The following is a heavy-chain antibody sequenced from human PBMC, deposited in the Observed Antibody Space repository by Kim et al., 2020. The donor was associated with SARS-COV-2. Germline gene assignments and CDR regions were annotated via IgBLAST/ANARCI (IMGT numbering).Heavy chain of an antibody. CDR1: GFTFSNNA. V-gene: IGHV3-23*01. D-gene: IGHD1-20*01. J-gene: IGHJ3*02. Sequence: GGSLRLSCATSGFTFSNNAMNWVRQAPGKGLEWVSSISEGGDYTSYADSVRGRFTISKDNSKNTLYLQMNSLRAEDTAIYHCAKRYSSAMKFFDIWGQGTMVTVSS. CDR3: AKRYSSAMKFFDI. CDR2: ISEGGDYT.